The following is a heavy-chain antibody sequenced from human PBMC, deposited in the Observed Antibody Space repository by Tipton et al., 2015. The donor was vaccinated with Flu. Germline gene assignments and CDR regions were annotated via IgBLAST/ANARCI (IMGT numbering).Heavy chain of an antibody. Sequence: LRLSCTVSGGSISGYYWSWIRQPPGRGLEWIGFVYYYGNTNYNPSLKSRVTISVDTSNNQFSLELSSVTAADTAVYYCARHRSGWSWFDPWGQGTLVTVSS. CDR2: VYYYGNT. CDR3: ARHRSGWSWFDP. V-gene: IGHV4-59*08. D-gene: IGHD3-3*01. J-gene: IGHJ5*02. CDR1: GGSISGYY.